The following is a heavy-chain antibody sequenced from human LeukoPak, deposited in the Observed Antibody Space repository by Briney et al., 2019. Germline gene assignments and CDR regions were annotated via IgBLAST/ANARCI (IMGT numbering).Heavy chain of an antibody. CDR3: AKSDGF. Sequence: GGSLRLSCAASGFTFSNYGMHWVRQAPGKGLEWVAVISYDGSNKYYPDSVKGRFTISRDNSKNTLYLQMNSLRAEDTAVYYCAKSDGFWGQGTLFTVSS. J-gene: IGHJ4*02. CDR1: GFTFSNYG. CDR2: ISYDGSNK. D-gene: IGHD5-24*01. V-gene: IGHV3-30*18.